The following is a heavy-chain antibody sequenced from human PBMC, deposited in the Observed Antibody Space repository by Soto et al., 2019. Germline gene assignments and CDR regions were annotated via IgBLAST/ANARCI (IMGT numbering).Heavy chain of an antibody. CDR1: GFTFSSYG. CDR3: ASPGPDSSGWYWSAFDI. D-gene: IGHD6-19*01. V-gene: IGHV3-30*03. J-gene: IGHJ3*02. Sequence: GGSLRLSCAASGFTFSSYGMHWVRQAPGKGLEWVAVISYDGSNKYYADSVKGRFTISRDNSKNTLYLQMNSLRAEDTAVYYCASPGPDSSGWYWSAFDIWGQGTMVTVSS. CDR2: ISYDGSNK.